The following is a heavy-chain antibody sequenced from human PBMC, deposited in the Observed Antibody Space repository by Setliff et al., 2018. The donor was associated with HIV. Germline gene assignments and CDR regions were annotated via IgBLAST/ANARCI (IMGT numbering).Heavy chain of an antibody. D-gene: IGHD6-13*01. CDR2: ISSGSNTI. J-gene: IGHJ4*02. CDR1: GFTLNSYS. Sequence: PGGSLRLSCEASGFTLNSYSMNWVRQAPGKRLEWVSYISSGSNTIYYADSVKGRFTISRDNAKNSLYLQMSSLRVDDTAVYYCARISSAWYLVDYWGQGTLVTVSS. CDR3: ARISSAWYLVDY. V-gene: IGHV3-48*04.